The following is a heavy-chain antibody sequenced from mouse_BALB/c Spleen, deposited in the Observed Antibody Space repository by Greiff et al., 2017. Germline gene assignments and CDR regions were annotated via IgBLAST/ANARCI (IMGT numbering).Heavy chain of an antibody. D-gene: IGHD1-1*01. J-gene: IGHJ2*01. CDR3: ARLLRQYYFDY. CDR2: ISSGGSYT. V-gene: IGHV5-6*01. CDR1: GFTFSSYG. Sequence: EVQRVESGGDLVKPGGSLKLSCAASGFTFSSYGMSWVRQTPDKRLEWVATISSGGSYTYYPDSVKGRFTISRDNAKNTLYLQMSSLKSEDTAMYYCARLLRQYYFDYWGQGTTLTVSS.